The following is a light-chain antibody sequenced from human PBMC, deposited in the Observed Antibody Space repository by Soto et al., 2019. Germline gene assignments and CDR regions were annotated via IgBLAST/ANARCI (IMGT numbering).Light chain of an antibody. V-gene: IGKV1-5*03. Sequence: DIQMTXSXXTLSASVGDRVTITCRASQSISSWLAWYQQKPGKAPKLLIYKASSLESGVPSRFSGSGSGTEFTLTISSLQPDDFATYYCQQYSSYSTWTFGQGTKVEIK. J-gene: IGKJ1*01. CDR3: QQYSSYSTWT. CDR1: QSISSW. CDR2: KAS.